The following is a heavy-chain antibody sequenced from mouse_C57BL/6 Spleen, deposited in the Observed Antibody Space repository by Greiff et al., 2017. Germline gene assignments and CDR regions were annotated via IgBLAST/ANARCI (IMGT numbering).Heavy chain of an antibody. CDR1: GFTFSDYG. D-gene: IGHD2-4*01. CDR2: ISSGSSTI. Sequence: DVQLVESGGGLVKPGGSLKLSCAASGFTFSDYGMHWVRQAPEKGLEWVAYISSGSSTIYYADTVKGRFTISRDNAKNTLFLQMTSLRSEDTAMYYCARGIYYDYYYAMDYWGQGTSVTVSS. J-gene: IGHJ4*01. CDR3: ARGIYYDYYYAMDY. V-gene: IGHV5-17*01.